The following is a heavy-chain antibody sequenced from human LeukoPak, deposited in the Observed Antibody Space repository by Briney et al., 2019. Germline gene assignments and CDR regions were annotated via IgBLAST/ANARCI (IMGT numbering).Heavy chain of an antibody. D-gene: IGHD2-21*01. CDR2: INPNSDYT. CDR1: GYTFTDYY. J-gene: IGHJ4*02. Sequence: GASVKVSYKASGYTFTDYYIHWVRQAPGQGLEWMGWINPNSDYTFYAQKFQGRVTLTRDTSISSVYMELTTLTSDDTALYYCAVAPGDYWGQGTLVSVSA. V-gene: IGHV1-2*02. CDR3: AVAPGDY.